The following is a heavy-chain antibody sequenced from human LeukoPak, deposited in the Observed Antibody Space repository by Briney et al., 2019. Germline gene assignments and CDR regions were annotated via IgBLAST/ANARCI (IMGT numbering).Heavy chain of an antibody. D-gene: IGHD3-9*01. J-gene: IGHJ5*02. V-gene: IGHV1-2*02. Sequence: ASVKVSCKASGYTFTSYYMHWVRQAPGQGLEWMGWINPNSGGTNYAQKFQGRVTMTRDTSISTAYMELSRLRSDDTAVYYCAISLRYFDWLSWFDPWGQGTLVTVSS. CDR2: INPNSGGT. CDR1: GYTFTSYY. CDR3: AISLRYFDWLSWFDP.